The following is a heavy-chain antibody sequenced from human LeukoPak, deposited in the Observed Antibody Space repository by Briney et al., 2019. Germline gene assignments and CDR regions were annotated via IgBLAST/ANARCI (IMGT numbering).Heavy chain of an antibody. Sequence: NTSETLSLTCTVSGGSISSYYWSWIRQPAVKGLEWIGRIYTSGSTNYNPSLKSRVTISVDTSKNQFSLKLSSVTAADTAVYYCARGRADRYSSSWYMAFDIWGQGTMVTVSS. V-gene: IGHV4-4*07. CDR1: GGSISSYY. CDR2: IYTSGST. J-gene: IGHJ3*02. D-gene: IGHD6-13*01. CDR3: ARGRADRYSSSWYMAFDI.